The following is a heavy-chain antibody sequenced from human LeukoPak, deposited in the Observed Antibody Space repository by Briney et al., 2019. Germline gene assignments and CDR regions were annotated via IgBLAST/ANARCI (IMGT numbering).Heavy chain of an antibody. J-gene: IGHJ4*02. D-gene: IGHD1-26*01. V-gene: IGHV1-69*05. CDR1: VDTYSIYA. CDR3: ARVIARSGEVRGSYYYY. CDR2: TIRIIGTA. Sequence: SVKLSCNASVDTYSIYAINWVRRAPGQGLEGMGGTIRIIGTANYAEEFQGRVGITTDESTSTAYMELSSRRSEATAVYYCARVIARSGEVRGSYYYYWGQGTLVTVSS.